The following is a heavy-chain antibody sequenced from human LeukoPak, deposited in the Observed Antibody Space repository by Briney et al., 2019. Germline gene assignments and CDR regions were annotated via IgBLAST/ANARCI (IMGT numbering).Heavy chain of an antibody. Sequence: PSETLSLTCAVYGGSFSGYYWSWIRQPPGKGLEWIGEINHSGSTNYNPSLKSRVTISVDTSKNQFSLKLSPVTAADTAVYYCARDTPRVGAHYWGQGTLVTVSS. CDR2: INHSGST. J-gene: IGHJ4*02. CDR1: GGSFSGYY. CDR3: ARDTPRVGAHY. V-gene: IGHV4-34*01.